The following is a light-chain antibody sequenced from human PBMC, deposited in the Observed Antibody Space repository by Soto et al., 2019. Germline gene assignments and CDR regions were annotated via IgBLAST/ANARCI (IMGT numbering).Light chain of an antibody. CDR1: QSISSG. CDR2: DAS. V-gene: IGKV1-5*01. CDR3: QQYNSYAPWT. Sequence: DIQMTQSPSTLSASVGDRVTITCRASQSISSGLDWYQQKPGKAPKLLIYDASSLESGVPSRFSGSGSGTEFALTISSLQPDDFATYYCQQYNSYAPWTFGQGTKVEIK. J-gene: IGKJ1*01.